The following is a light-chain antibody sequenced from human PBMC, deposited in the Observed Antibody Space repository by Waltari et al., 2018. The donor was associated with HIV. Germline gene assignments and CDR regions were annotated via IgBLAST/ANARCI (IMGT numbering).Light chain of an antibody. CDR3: CSYARSSTRI. Sequence: QSALTQPASVSGTPGQSITISCTGTSSDLGSYNLVSWYQQHPGKAPKLLIYEVSKPPSEVSNRFSGSKSGNTASLTISGLQAEDEADYYCCSYARSSTRIVGGGTKLTVL. J-gene: IGLJ2*01. V-gene: IGLV2-23*02. CDR2: EVS. CDR1: SSDLGSYNL.